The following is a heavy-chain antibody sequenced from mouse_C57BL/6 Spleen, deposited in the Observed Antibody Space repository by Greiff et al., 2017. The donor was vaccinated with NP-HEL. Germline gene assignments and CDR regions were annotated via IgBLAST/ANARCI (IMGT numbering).Heavy chain of an antibody. CDR3: ARLITTVVEGWYFDV. V-gene: IGHV1-63*01. D-gene: IGHD1-1*01. J-gene: IGHJ1*03. Sequence: VQLQESGAELVRPGTSVKMSCKASGYTFTNYWIGWAKQRPGHGLEWIGDIYPGGGYTNYNEKFKGKATLTADKSSSTAYMQFSSLTSEDSAIYYCARLITTVVEGWYFDVWGTGTTVTVSS. CDR2: IYPGGGYT. CDR1: GYTFTNYW.